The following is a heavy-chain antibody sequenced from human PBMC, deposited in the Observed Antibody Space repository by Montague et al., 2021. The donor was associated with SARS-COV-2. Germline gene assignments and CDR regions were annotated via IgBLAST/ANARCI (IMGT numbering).Heavy chain of an antibody. CDR3: ARVFPRWLHFDPYFDY. D-gene: IGHD5-24*01. CDR2: IYYSGST. J-gene: IGHJ4*02. Sequence: SETLSLTSTVSGGSISSYYWSWIRQPPGKGLEWIGYIYYSGSTNYNPSLKSRVTISVDTSKNQFSLKLSSVTAADTAVYYCARVFPRWLHFDPYFDYWGQGTLVTVSS. CDR1: GGSISSYY. V-gene: IGHV4-59*01.